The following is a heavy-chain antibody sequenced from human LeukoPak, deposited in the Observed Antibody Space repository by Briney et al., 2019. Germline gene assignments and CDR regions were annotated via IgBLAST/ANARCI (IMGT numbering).Heavy chain of an antibody. Sequence: SETLFLTCTVSGGSISSYYWSWIRQPPGKGLEWIGYIYYSGSTNYNPSLKSRVTISVDTSKNQFSLKLSSVTAADTAVYYCARIERGDGYFDYWGQGTLVTVSS. CDR1: GGSISSYY. CDR3: ARIERGDGYFDY. CDR2: IYYSGST. V-gene: IGHV4-59*08. J-gene: IGHJ4*02. D-gene: IGHD5-24*01.